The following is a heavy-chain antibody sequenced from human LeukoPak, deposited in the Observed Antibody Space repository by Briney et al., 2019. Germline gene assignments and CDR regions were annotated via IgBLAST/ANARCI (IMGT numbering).Heavy chain of an antibody. J-gene: IGHJ4*02. CDR1: GYTLTELS. CDR2: FNPEDGGT. V-gene: IGHV1-24*01. D-gene: IGHD3-3*01. CDR3: ATGLRFLEWFGYFDY. Sequence: ASATVSCKVSGYTLTELSMHWVRQAPGKGLEWMAGFNPEDGGTIYAQKCQGRVTMTEDTSTDTAYMELSSLRSEDTAVYYCATGLRFLEWFGYFDYWGQGTLVTVSS.